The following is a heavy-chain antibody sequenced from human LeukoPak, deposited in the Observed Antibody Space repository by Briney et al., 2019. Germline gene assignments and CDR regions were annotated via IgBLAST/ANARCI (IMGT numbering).Heavy chain of an antibody. CDR1: GFTFSSNA. CDR3: AKDREVLRN. D-gene: IGHD4/OR15-4a*01. Sequence: GESLTLSCKISGFTFSSNAMSWVRQAPGKGLEWVSAISGSGGSTYYADSVKGRFTISRDNSKNTLYLQMNSLRAEDTAVYYCAKDREVLRNWGQGTLVTVSS. V-gene: IGHV3-23*01. J-gene: IGHJ4*02. CDR2: ISGSGGST.